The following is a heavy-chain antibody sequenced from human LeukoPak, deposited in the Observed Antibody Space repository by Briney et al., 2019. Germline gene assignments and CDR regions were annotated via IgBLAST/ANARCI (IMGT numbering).Heavy chain of an antibody. CDR3: ATEPGYGSGSYYTDY. V-gene: IGHV1-24*01. Sequence: GASVTVSCMVSGYTLTELSMHWVRQAPGKGLEWMGGFDPEDGETIYVQKFQGRVTMTEDTSTDTAYMELSSLRSEDTAVYYCATEPGYGSGSYYTDYWGQGTLVTVSS. CDR1: GYTLTELS. CDR2: FDPEDGET. J-gene: IGHJ4*02. D-gene: IGHD3-10*01.